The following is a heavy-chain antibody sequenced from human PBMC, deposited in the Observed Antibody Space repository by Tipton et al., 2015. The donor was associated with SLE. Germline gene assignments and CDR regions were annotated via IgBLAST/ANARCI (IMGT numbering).Heavy chain of an antibody. CDR3: ARDSFSLRESSARDPGAFDI. V-gene: IGHV4-39*07. D-gene: IGHD3-22*01. CDR1: GGSISSSSYY. J-gene: IGHJ3*02. Sequence: TLSLTCTVSGGSISSSSYYWGWIRQPPGKGLEWIGSIYYSGNTYYNPSLKSRVTISVDTSKNQFSLKLRFVTAADTAVYYCARDSFSLRESSARDPGAFDIWGQGTMVTVSS. CDR2: IYYSGNT.